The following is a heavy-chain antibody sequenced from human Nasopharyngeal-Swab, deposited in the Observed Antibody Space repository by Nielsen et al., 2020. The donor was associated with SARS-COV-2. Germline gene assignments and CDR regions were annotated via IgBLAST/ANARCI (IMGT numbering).Heavy chain of an antibody. D-gene: IGHD3/OR15-3a*01. J-gene: IGHJ5*02. V-gene: IGHV3-74*01. Sequence: GESLKISCAASGFTFSSYSMHWVRQVPGKGLLWVAHIDSDGSSTTYADSVKGRFTIPRDNAKNTLYLQMNSLRAEDTAVYYCARQRGGIVILTLDPWGQGTLVTVSS. CDR1: GFTFSSYS. CDR2: IDSDGSST. CDR3: ARQRGGIVILTLDP.